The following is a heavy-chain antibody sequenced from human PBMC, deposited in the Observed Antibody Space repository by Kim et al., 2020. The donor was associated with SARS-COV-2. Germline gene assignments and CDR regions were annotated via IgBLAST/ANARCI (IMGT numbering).Heavy chain of an antibody. Sequence: SETLSLTCTVSGGSISSYYWSWIRQPPGKGLEWIGYIYYSGSTNYNPSLKSRVTISVDTSKNQFSLKLSSVTAADTAVYYCARDMRRGYSYGVWFDPWGQGTLVTVSS. CDR1: GGSISSYY. CDR2: IYYSGST. D-gene: IGHD5-18*01. CDR3: ARDMRRGYSYGVWFDP. V-gene: IGHV4-59*13. J-gene: IGHJ5*02.